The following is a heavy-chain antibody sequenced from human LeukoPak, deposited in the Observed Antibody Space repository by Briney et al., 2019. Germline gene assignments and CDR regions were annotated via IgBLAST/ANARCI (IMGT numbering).Heavy chain of an antibody. CDR1: GYTLTELS. J-gene: IGHJ4*02. CDR2: FDPEDGET. D-gene: IGHD5-24*01. V-gene: IGHV1-24*01. CDR3: ARVEMATSSYYFDY. Sequence: PEASVKVSCKVSGYTLTELSMHWVRQAPGKGLEWMGGFDPEDGETIYAQKFQGRVTMTRNTSISTAYMELSSLRSEDTAVYYCARVEMATSSYYFDYWGQGTLVTVSS.